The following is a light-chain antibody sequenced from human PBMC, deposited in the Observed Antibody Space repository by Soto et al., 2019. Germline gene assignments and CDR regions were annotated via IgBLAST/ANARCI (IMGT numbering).Light chain of an antibody. CDR3: QQYGSSPGFT. CDR2: GAS. Sequence: EIVFTQSPGTLSFSPGERATLSCRASQSFHTNYLAWYQQRPGQAPRLLIYGASNRASGIPERFSGSGSGTDFTLTINRLEPEDSAVYFCQQYGSSPGFTFGGGTKVDIK. CDR1: QSFHTNY. J-gene: IGKJ4*01. V-gene: IGKV3-20*01.